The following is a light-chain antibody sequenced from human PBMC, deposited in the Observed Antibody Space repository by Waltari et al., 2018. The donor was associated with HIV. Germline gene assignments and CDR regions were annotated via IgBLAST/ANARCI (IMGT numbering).Light chain of an antibody. J-gene: IGLJ2*01. CDR1: SSNIGRNY. CDR3: AIWYYSLSGSL. CDR2: RNN. Sequence: QSVLTQPPSASGTPGQRVTISCSGSSSNIGRNYVYWYQHLPGTAPKLLIFRNNPLPSCVLGRFSGSNSGISASLAISGLWSEYEADYYCAIWYYSLSGSLFVGGTKLTVL. V-gene: IGLV1-47*03.